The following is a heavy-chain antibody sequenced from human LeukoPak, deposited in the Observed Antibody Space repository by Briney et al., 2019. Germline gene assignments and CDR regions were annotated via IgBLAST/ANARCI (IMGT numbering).Heavy chain of an antibody. J-gene: IGHJ4*02. D-gene: IGHD1-14*01. V-gene: IGHV3-7*04. CDR2: IKDDGSEK. Sequence: GESLKISCVGSGFTFSSYWMTWVRQAPGKGLEWVANIKDDGSEKYSVDSVKGRFTNSRDNAKNLLYLQMSSLRAEDTAVYYCARARIDYWGQGTLVTVSS. CDR1: GFTFSSYW. CDR3: ARARIDY.